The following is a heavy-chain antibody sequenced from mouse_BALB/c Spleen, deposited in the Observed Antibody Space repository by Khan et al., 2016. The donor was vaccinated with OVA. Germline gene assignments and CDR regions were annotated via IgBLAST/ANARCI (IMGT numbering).Heavy chain of an antibody. J-gene: IGHJ4*01. Sequence: DLVKPGASVKLSCKASGYTFTSYWINWIKQRPGQGLEWIGRIAPGSGSAYYSAMFKGKATLTVDTSSSTAYIQLSSLSSEASAVYFCARENYYGSSRYAMDYWGQGTSVTVSS. CDR3: ARENYYGSSRYAMDY. V-gene: IGHV1S41*01. CDR2: IAPGSGSA. CDR1: GYTFTSYW. D-gene: IGHD1-1*01.